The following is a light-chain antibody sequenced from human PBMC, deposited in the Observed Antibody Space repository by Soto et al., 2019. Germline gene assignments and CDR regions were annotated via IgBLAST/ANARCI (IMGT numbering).Light chain of an antibody. CDR1: QSINRY. V-gene: IGKV1-39*01. CDR3: QQSYSMPWT. CDR2: AAS. J-gene: IGKJ1*01. Sequence: DIQMTQSPSSLSASVGDRVTITCLASQSINRYLNWYQQKPGKAPKLLIFAASSLQSGVPSRFSGSGSGTDLTLTINSLQPEDFATYYCQQSYSMPWTFGQGTKVDI.